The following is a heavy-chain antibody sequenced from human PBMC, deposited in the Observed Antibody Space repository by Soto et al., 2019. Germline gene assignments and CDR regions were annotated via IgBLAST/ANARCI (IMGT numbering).Heavy chain of an antibody. V-gene: IGHV4-59*01. CDR2: IYYSGST. CDR1: GGSISSYY. Sequence: PSETLSLTCAVSGGSISSYYWSWIRPPPCKGLEWIGYIYYSGSTNYNPSLKSRVTISVDTSKNQFSLKLSSVTAADTAVYYCARGGVTGTQKPPDYYYYGMDVWGQGTTVTVSS. CDR3: ARGGVTGTQKPPDYYYYGMDV. J-gene: IGHJ6*02. D-gene: IGHD1-20*01.